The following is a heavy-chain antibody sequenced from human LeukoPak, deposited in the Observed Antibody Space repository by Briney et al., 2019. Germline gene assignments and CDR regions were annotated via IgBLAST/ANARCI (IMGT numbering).Heavy chain of an antibody. CDR3: ARVFPPSGLTGYSSSWYEDY. CDR2: IIPILGIA. D-gene: IGHD6-13*01. Sequence: GASVKVSCKASGGTFSSYAISWVRQAPGQGLEWMGRIIPILGIANYAQKFQGRVTITADKSTSTAYMELSSLRSEDTAVYYCARVFPPSGLTGYSSSWYEDYWGQGTLVTVSS. CDR1: GGTFSSYA. V-gene: IGHV1-69*04. J-gene: IGHJ4*02.